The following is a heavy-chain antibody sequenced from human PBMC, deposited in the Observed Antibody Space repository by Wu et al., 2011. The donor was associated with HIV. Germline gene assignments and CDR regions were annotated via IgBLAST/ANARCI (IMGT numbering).Heavy chain of an antibody. J-gene: IGHJ4*02. Sequence: QVQLVQSGAEVKKPGSSAKVSCKASGGTFSSHAINWVRQAPGQGLEWMGRIIPMFGTPNYARKFQGRVTITADESTSTAYMELSSLRSEDTAVYYCAHKSGYSYGLDYWGQGTLVTSPQ. D-gene: IGHD5-18*01. V-gene: IGHV1-69*15. CDR3: AHKSGYSYGLDY. CDR2: IIPMFGTP. CDR1: GGTFSSHA.